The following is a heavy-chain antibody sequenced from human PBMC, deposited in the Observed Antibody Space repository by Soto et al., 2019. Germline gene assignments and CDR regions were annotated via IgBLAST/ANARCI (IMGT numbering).Heavy chain of an antibody. J-gene: IGHJ6*02. Sequence: QVQLVQSGAEVKKPGSSVKVSCKASGGTFSSYAISWVRQAPGQGLERMGGIIPIFGTTTYAQKFQGRVTITADESTSTAYMELSSLRSEDTAVYYCARDIVVVVAGAGDYYGMDVWGQGTTVTVSS. CDR2: IIPIFGTT. D-gene: IGHD2-15*01. CDR1: GGTFSSYA. V-gene: IGHV1-69*12. CDR3: ARDIVVVVAGAGDYYGMDV.